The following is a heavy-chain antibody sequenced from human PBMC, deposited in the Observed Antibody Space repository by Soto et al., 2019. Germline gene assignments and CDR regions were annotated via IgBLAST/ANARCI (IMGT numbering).Heavy chain of an antibody. J-gene: IGHJ4*02. CDR2: IYFSGGT. V-gene: IGHV4-59*12. CDR1: AGCISRYC. Sequence: PSETLSLPCTVSAGCISRYCWSWMRRPPGKGLEWIGYIYFSGGTNYNPSLKSRVTISVDTSKNQFSLKLSSVTAADTAVYYCARESRSWYGSIWDYWGQGTLVTVS. CDR3: ARESRSWYGSIWDY. D-gene: IGHD6-13*01.